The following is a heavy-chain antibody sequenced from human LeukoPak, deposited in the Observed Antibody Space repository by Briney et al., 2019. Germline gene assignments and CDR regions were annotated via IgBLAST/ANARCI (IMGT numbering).Heavy chain of an antibody. V-gene: IGHV4-59*12. CDR2: IYYSGST. D-gene: IGHD3-22*01. J-gene: IGHJ5*02. Sequence: SETLSLTCTVSGGSISSYYWSWIRQPPGKGLEWIGYIYYSGSTNYNPSLKSRVTISVDTSKNQFSLKLSSVTAADTAVYYCARGLPKPITMIVVVKSYNWFDPWGQGTLVTVSS. CDR1: GGSISSYY. CDR3: ARGLPKPITMIVVVKSYNWFDP.